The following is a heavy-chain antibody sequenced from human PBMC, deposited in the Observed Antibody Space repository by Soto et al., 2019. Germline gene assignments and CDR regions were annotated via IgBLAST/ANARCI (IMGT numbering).Heavy chain of an antibody. Sequence: QALPRPCAIYGESGPSNSGASNSIRQCPSRGLEWLGRTYYRSKWYNDYAVSVRSRITIHPDTSKNQFSLQLNSVTPEDTAVYYCARDSGWTNDAFDIWGQGTMVTVSS. CDR1: GESGPSNSGA. CDR2: TYYRSKWYN. CDR3: ARDSGWTNDAFDI. D-gene: IGHD2-8*01. J-gene: IGHJ3*02. V-gene: IGHV6-1*01.